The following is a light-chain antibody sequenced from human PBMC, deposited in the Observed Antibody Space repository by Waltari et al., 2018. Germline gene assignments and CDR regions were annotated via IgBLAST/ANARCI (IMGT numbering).Light chain of an antibody. CDR3: QQRSNWPPIFT. CDR1: QSVSSY. V-gene: IGKV3-11*01. CDR2: DAS. J-gene: IGKJ3*01. Sequence: EIVLTQSPATLSLSPGDRATLSCSASQSVSSYLAWYQQKPGQAPRPLIYDASNRATGIPARFSGSGSGTDFTLTISSLEPEDFAVYYCQQRSNWPPIFTFGPGTKVDIK.